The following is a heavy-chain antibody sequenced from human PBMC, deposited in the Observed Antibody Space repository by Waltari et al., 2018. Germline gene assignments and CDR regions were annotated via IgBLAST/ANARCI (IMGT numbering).Heavy chain of an antibody. D-gene: IGHD3-10*01. J-gene: IGHJ6*03. CDR1: GGTFGSYA. CDR3: ARGGGRGGSFSFHMDV. CDR2: ITPIFGRT. Sequence: QVQLVQSGAEVKKPGSSVKVSCKASGGTFGSYAISWVRQAPGQGLEWMGGITPIFGRTNYPKKFQDRVKITADESTSIAYMELSGLRFEDTAVYFCARGGGRGGSFSFHMDVWGKGTTVTISS. V-gene: IGHV1-69*12.